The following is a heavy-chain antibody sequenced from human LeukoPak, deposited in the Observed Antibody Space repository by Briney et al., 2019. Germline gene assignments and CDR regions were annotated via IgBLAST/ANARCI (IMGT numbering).Heavy chain of an antibody. CDR2: ISSSGSTI. V-gene: IGHV3-48*03. J-gene: IGHJ6*03. CDR1: GFTFSSYE. D-gene: IGHD4-17*01. Sequence: PGGSLRLSCAASGFTFSSYEMNWVRQAPGKGLEWVSYISSSGSTIYYADSVKGRFTISRDNAKNSLYLQMNSLRAEDTAVYYCARDREGSYGDYGGFMDVWGKGTTVTISS. CDR3: ARDREGSYGDYGGFMDV.